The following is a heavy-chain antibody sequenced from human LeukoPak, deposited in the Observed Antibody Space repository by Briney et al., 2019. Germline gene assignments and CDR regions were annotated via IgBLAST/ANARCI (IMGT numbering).Heavy chain of an antibody. Sequence: GGSLRLSCAASGFTFSSYGMHWVRQAPGKGLEWVAVISYDGSNKYYADSVKGRFTISRDNSKNTLYLQMNSLGAEDTAVYYCAKELLGYCSGGSCYPFDYWGQGTLVTVSS. J-gene: IGHJ4*02. D-gene: IGHD2-15*01. V-gene: IGHV3-30*18. CDR2: ISYDGSNK. CDR3: AKELLGYCSGGSCYPFDY. CDR1: GFTFSSYG.